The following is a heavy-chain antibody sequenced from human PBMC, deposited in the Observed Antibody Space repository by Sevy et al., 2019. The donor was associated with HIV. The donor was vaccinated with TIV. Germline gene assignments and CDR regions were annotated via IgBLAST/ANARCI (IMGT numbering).Heavy chain of an antibody. CDR2: ISGSDGTT. J-gene: IGHJ6*02. D-gene: IGHD4-17*01. Sequence: RGSLRLSCAASGFTFSDYYMSWIRQAPGKGLEWLSYISGSDGTTYYADSVKGRFTVSRDNAKNSLYLQMNSLRAEDTAVYYCARDHVKDGDLGDYYYFAMDVWGQGTTVTVSS. CDR3: ARDHVKDGDLGDYYYFAMDV. V-gene: IGHV3-11*01. CDR1: GFTFSDYY.